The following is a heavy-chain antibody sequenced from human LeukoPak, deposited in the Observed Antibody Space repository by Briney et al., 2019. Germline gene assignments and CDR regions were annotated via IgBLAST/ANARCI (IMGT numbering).Heavy chain of an antibody. J-gene: IGHJ4*02. CDR2: IYYSGST. V-gene: IGHV4-30-4*08. CDR1: GGSISSGDYY. Sequence: PSETLSLTCTVSGGSISSGDYYWSWIRQPPGKGLEWIGYIYYSGSTYYNPSLKSRVTISVDTSKNQFSLKLSSVTAADTAVYYCARRVDRITIFGVVTAPIDYWGQGTLVTVSS. CDR3: ARRVDRITIFGVVTAPIDY. D-gene: IGHD3-3*01.